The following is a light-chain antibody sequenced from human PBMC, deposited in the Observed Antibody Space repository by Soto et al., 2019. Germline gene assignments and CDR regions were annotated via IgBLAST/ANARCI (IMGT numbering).Light chain of an antibody. J-gene: IGKJ1*01. CDR2: AAS. V-gene: IGKV3-15*01. CDR3: QQYDNWWT. Sequence: EIVLTQSPGTLSLSPGERATLSCLASQSVSSNLAWYQQKPGQAPRVLIYAASTRATGIPDRFSGSGSGTEFTLTISSLHSEDFGVYYCQQYDNWWTFGQGTKVDIK. CDR1: QSVSSN.